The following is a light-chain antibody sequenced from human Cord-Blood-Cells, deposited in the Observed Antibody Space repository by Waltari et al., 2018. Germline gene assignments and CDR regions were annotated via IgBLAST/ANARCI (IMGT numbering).Light chain of an antibody. CDR2: DAS. CDR3: QQYDNLPLT. J-gene: IGKJ4*01. Sequence: DTQLTQSPPSLLAFVEERVTITCQASQDISNYLNWYQQKPGKAPKLLIYDASNLETGVPSRFSGSGSGTDFTFTISSLQPEDIATYYCQQYDNLPLTFGGGTKVEIK. V-gene: IGKV1-33*01. CDR1: QDISNY.